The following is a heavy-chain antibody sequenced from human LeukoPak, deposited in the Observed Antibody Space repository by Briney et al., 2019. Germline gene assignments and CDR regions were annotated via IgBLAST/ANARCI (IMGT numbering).Heavy chain of an antibody. CDR3: AKGWATAPNDY. CDR2: ISGGGNTT. Sequence: GGSLRLSCEGSGITFNTYAMSWFRQAPGRGLNWVSGISGGGNTTYYTDSVKGRFAIYRDNSRNKLYLQMNSLRAEDTAVYFCAKGWATAPNDYWGQGTLVTVSS. D-gene: IGHD5-12*01. J-gene: IGHJ4*02. CDR1: GITFNTYA. V-gene: IGHV3-23*01.